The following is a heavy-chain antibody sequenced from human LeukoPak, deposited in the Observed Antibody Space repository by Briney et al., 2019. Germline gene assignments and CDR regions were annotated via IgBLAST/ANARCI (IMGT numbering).Heavy chain of an antibody. CDR3: ARMRLYSSSWYFDY. J-gene: IGHJ4*02. V-gene: IGHV4-59*02. D-gene: IGHD6-13*01. Sequence: SETLSLTCTVSGVSASNYYWNWMRQSPGKGLEWIGYCHHSGTTNYNPSLSSRVTMSVDTSKSQFSLKLSSVSAADTAVFYCARMRLYSSSWYFDYWGQGTLVTVSS. CDR2: CHHSGTT. CDR1: GVSASNYY.